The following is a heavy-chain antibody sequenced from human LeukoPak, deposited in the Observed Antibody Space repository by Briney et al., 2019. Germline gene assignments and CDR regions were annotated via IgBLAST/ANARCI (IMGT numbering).Heavy chain of an antibody. J-gene: IGHJ4*02. CDR1: GYTFICYY. Sequence: ASVKVSCKASGYTFICYYMHWQRQAPGQGLEWMGWINPYSGGTNYAQKFQGRVTMTGDTSLSTAYMELSRLRSDDTAVYYWGRVHHSLGYFNFDYWGQGTLVTVSS. CDR2: INPYSGGT. V-gene: IGHV1-2*02. D-gene: IGHD2-15*01. CDR3: GRVHHSLGYFNFDY.